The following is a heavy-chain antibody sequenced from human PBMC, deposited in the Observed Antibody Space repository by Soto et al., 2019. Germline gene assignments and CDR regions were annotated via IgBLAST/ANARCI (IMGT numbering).Heavy chain of an antibody. Sequence: QVQLVQSGPEVKKPGASVKVSCKASNYAFTYNAINWVRQAPGHGLEWMGWIGPNSGSTNYAQDLPGRVNMTTNTSTNTAYMELRSLRADDTAIYYCSTSSPGGVGQYVDAFDLWGQGTLVTVSS. D-gene: IGHD3-16*01. CDR1: NYAFTYNA. CDR3: STSSPGGVGQYVDAFDL. CDR2: IGPNSGST. V-gene: IGHV1-18*01. J-gene: IGHJ3*01.